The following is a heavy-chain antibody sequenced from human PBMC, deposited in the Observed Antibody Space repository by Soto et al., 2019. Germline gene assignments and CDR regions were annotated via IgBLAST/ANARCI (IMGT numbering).Heavy chain of an antibody. J-gene: IGHJ4*02. CDR1: AFTFSSYG. CDR2: ISYDGSNK. CDR3: AKDLRSEYDDSSGYSYYFDY. D-gene: IGHD3-22*01. V-gene: IGHV3-30*18. Sequence: AGGSLRLSCAASAFTFSSYGMHWVRQAPGKGLAWVAVISYDGSNKYYADSVKGRFTISRDNSKNTLYLQMNSLRAEDTAVYYCAKDLRSEYDDSSGYSYYFDYWGQGPMVTVAS.